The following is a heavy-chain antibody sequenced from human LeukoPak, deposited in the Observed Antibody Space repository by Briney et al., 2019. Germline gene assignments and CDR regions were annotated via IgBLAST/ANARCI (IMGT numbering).Heavy chain of an antibody. D-gene: IGHD2-8*01. V-gene: IGHV4-30-4*08. Sequence: SQTLSLTCTVSGGSISSGDYYWSWFRQPPGKGLEWIGYIYYSGSTYYNPSLKSRVTISVDTSKNQFSLKLSSVTAADTAVYYCARELMGYYYYMDVWGKGTTVTVSS. CDR2: IYYSGST. CDR1: GGSISSGDYY. J-gene: IGHJ6*03. CDR3: ARELMGYYYYMDV.